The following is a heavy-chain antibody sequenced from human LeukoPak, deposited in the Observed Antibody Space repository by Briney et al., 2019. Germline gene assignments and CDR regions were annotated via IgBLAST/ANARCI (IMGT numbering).Heavy chain of an antibody. CDR2: INPSGGST. J-gene: IGHJ3*02. D-gene: IGHD4/OR15-4a*01. V-gene: IGHV1-46*03. CDR1: GYTFTSYY. Sequence: ASVKVSCKASGYTFTSYYMHLVRQAPGQGLEWMGIINPSGGSTSYAQKFQGRVTMTRDTSTSTVYMELSSLRSEDTAVYYCARDLRVLPRADAFDIWGQGTMVTVSS. CDR3: ARDLRVLPRADAFDI.